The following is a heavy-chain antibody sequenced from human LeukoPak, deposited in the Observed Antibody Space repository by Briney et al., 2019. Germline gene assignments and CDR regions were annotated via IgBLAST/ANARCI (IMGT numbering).Heavy chain of an antibody. CDR1: GFTFSSYA. CDR2: ISGSGGST. CDR3: AKDHHYDAVGFDY. D-gene: IGHD3-22*01. Sequence: PGRSLRLSCAASGFTFSSYAMSWVRQAPGKGLEWVPAISGSGGSTYYADSVKGRFTISRDNSKYTLYLQMNSLRAEDTAVYYCAKDHHYDAVGFDYWGQGTLVTVSS. J-gene: IGHJ4*02. V-gene: IGHV3-23*01.